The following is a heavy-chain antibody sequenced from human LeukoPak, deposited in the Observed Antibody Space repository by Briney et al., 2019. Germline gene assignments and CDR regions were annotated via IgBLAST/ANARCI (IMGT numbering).Heavy chain of an antibody. CDR2: IYYSGST. V-gene: IGHV4-39*01. D-gene: IGHD5-18*01. J-gene: IGHJ3*02. CDR1: GDSISSSSSY. CDR3: ARGLANNYGFLYAFDI. Sequence: SETLSLTCTVSGDSISSSSSYWGWIRQPPGEGLEWIGSIYYSGSTYYNTSLKSRVTISVDTSKNQFSLRLNSVTAADTAVYYCARGLANNYGFLYAFDIWGQGTMVTVSS.